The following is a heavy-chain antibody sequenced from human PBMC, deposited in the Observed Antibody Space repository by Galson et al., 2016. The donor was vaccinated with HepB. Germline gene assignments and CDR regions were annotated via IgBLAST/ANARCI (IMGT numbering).Heavy chain of an antibody. CDR3: ARLGAGAMPTNFERDYYYGMDF. D-gene: IGHD5-24*01. Sequence: SLRLSCAVSGFTFTIYSMSWVRQVPGKGLEWVSSISSRSSYIYYADSVKGRFTISRDNARNSLYLEINSLRAEDTALYYCARLGAGAMPTNFERDYYYGMDFWGQGTTVTVSS. CDR2: ISSRSSYI. J-gene: IGHJ6*02. V-gene: IGHV3-21*06. CDR1: GFTFTIYS.